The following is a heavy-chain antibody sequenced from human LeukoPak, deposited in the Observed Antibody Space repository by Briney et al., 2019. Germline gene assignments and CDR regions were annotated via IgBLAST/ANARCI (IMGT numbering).Heavy chain of an antibody. CDR1: GYTFTRHY. V-gene: IGHV1-46*01. CDR3: ARSLEEAFDY. Sequence: ASVKVSCKASGYTFTRHYMHWVRQAPGQGLEWMGLINPTGDATRYARKFQGRVTMTRDTSTSTVYMELSSLRSEDTAVYYCARSLEEAFDYWGQGTLVTVSS. D-gene: IGHD1-1*01. CDR2: INPTGDAT. J-gene: IGHJ4*02.